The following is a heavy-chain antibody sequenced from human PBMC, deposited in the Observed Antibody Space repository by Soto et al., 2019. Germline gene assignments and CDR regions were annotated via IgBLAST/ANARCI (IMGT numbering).Heavy chain of an antibody. D-gene: IGHD3-10*01. CDR2: ISYEGSNK. CDR1: GFIFSKYG. V-gene: IGHV3-30*18. Sequence: GGSLRLSCGASGFIFSKYGMHWVRQAPGKGLEWVAVISYEGSNKYYAESVKGRFIISRDKSENTLYLQMNSLRAEDTALYYCAKDLGSGKPYYYYTMDVWGQGTTVTVSS. J-gene: IGHJ6*02. CDR3: AKDLGSGKPYYYYTMDV.